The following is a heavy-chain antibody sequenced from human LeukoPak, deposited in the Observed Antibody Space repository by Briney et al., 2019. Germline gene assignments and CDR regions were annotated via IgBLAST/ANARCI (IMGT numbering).Heavy chain of an antibody. CDR2: ISSSSSYI. J-gene: IGHJ6*03. V-gene: IGHV3-21*01. Sequence: GGSLRLSCAASGFTFSSYSMNWVRQAPGKGLEWVSSISSSSSYIYYADSVKGRFTISRDNAKNSLYLQMNSLRAEDTAVYYCARRNIAARLPYYYYMDVWGKGTTVTVAS. CDR1: GFTFSSYS. D-gene: IGHD6-6*01. CDR3: ARRNIAARLPYYYYMDV.